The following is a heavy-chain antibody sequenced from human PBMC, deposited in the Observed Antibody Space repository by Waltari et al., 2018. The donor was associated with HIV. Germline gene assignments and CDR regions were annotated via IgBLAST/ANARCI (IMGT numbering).Heavy chain of an antibody. J-gene: IGHJ4*02. Sequence: QVQLVESGGGVVQPGKSLRLSCTASGFTFSSYGMHWVRQAPGKGLEWVAVIWYDGSNKYYGDSVKGRFTISRDNSKNILSLQMNRLRVEDTAVYYCARDSHMFSYGYEAYWGQGTLVTVSS. D-gene: IGHD3-16*01. CDR1: GFTFSSYG. V-gene: IGHV3-33*01. CDR2: IWYDGSNK. CDR3: ARDSHMFSYGYEAY.